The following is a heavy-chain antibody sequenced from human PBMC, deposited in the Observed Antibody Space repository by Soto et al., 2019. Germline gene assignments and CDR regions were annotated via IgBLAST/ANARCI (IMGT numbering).Heavy chain of an antibody. CDR1: GYTLTELS. CDR2: FDPEDGET. Sequence: ASVKVSCKVSGYTLTELSMHWVRQAPGKGLEWMGGFDPEDGETIYAQKFQGRVTMTEDTSTDTAYMELSSLRSEDTAVYYCATTTYSSGYPYYYYYGMDAWGQGTTVTVSS. J-gene: IGHJ6*02. CDR3: ATTTYSSGYPYYYYYGMDA. V-gene: IGHV1-24*01. D-gene: IGHD3-22*01.